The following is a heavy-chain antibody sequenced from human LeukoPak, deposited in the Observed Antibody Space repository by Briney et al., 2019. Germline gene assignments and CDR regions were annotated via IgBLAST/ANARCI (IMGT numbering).Heavy chain of an antibody. CDR1: GFTFSSYG. CDR2: ISGSDVST. CDR3: AKYSHDSSGSYDY. D-gene: IGHD3-22*01. V-gene: IGHV3-23*01. Sequence: GGSLRLSCAASGFTFSSYGMSWVRQAPGKGLEWVSAISGSDVSTYYADSMKGRFTISRDNSKDALYLQMSSLRAEDTAVYYCAKYSHDSSGSYDYWGQGTLVTVSS. J-gene: IGHJ4*02.